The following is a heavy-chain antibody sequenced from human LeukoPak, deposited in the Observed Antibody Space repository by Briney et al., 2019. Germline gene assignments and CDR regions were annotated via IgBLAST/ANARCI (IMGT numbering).Heavy chain of an antibody. V-gene: IGHV1-69*04. CDR1: GGSFNSYV. Sequence: SVKVSCKASGGSFNSYVITWVRQAPGQGLEWMGRIIPILNVANFAQKFQGRVTITADKSTNTTHMELSSLRSEDTAVYYCTREGVYSPDGSGYHRDAFDIWGQGTVVTVSS. CDR3: TREGVYSPDGSGYHRDAFDI. CDR2: IIPILNVA. D-gene: IGHD3-22*01. J-gene: IGHJ3*02.